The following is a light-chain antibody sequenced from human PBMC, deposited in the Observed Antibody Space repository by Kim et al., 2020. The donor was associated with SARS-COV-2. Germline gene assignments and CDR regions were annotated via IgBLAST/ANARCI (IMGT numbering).Light chain of an antibody. Sequence: VSRGQTVSIPCAGDKLGDNYASWYQQKPGQPPVLVIFQDNRRPSGIPERFSGSNSGNKATLTISATQATDEADYYCQSWDSGTGVFGSGTRVTVL. CDR3: QSWDSGTGV. CDR2: QDN. V-gene: IGLV3-1*01. CDR1: KLGDNY. J-gene: IGLJ1*01.